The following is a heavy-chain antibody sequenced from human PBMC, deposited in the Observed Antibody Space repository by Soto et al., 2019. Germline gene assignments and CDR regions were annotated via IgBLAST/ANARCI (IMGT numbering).Heavy chain of an antibody. CDR3: ARDGLLFSGPYRPSRFDY. V-gene: IGHV3-7*03. CDR1: GFKFSNYW. CDR2: IKHDTSEE. Sequence: GGSLRLSCAAAGFKFSNYWMSWVRQAPGKGLEWVGNIKHDTSEEHYADSVKGRFTSTRDNIKNLLFLQMNGLRADQRASYYCARDGLLFSGPYRPSRFDYWGLGTLVTVSS. D-gene: IGHD3-16*02. J-gene: IGHJ4*02.